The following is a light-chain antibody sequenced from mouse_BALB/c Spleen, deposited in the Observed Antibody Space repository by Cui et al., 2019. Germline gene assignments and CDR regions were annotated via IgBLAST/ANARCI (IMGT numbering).Light chain of an antibody. CDR2: SAS. Sequence: DIVLTQSQKFMSTSVGDRVSVTCKASQNVGTNVAWYQQKPGQSPKAMIYSASDRYSGVPDRFTGSGSGTEFTLTISNVQSEDLAEYFCQQYNSYPFTFGSGTKLEIK. V-gene: IGKV6-15*01. CDR3: QQYNSYPFT. CDR1: QNVGTN. J-gene: IGKJ4*01.